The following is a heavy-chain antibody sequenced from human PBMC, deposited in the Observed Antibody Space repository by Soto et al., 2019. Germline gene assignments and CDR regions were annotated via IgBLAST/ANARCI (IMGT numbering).Heavy chain of an antibody. D-gene: IGHD4-17*01. CDR3: ARADDYGNNWFDP. CDR1: GFTFTSYA. CDR2: ISTYNGNT. Sequence: ASVKVSCKASGFTFTSYAITWVRQAPGQGLEWMGWISTYNGNTNYARKLQGRVTMTTDTSTSTAYMELRSLRSDDTAVYYCARADDYGNNWFDPWGQGTRVTVSS. V-gene: IGHV1-18*01. J-gene: IGHJ5*02.